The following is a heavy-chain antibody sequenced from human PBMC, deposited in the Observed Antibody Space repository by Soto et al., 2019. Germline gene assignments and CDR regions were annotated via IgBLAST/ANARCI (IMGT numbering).Heavy chain of an antibody. J-gene: IGHJ4*02. D-gene: IGHD3-3*01. V-gene: IGHV3-23*01. CDR1: GFTFSSYA. Sequence: PGGSLRLSCAASGFTFSSYAMSWVRQAPGKGLEWVSGISGSGGSTYHADSVKGRFTISRDNSKNTLYLQMNSLRAEDTAVYLCAKGRYSDFWNVYYSGGTPDYWGQGTLVTVSS. CDR3: AKGRYSDFWNVYYSGGTPDY. CDR2: ISGSGGST.